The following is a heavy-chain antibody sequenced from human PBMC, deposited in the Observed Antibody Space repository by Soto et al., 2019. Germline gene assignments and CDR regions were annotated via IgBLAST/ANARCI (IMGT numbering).Heavy chain of an antibody. Sequence: EVQLLESGGGLVQPGGSLRLSCAASGFTFSSYAMSWVRQAPGKGLEWVSAISGSGGSTYYADSVMGRFTISRDNSKNTLYLQMNSLRAEDTAVYYCAKDPDHYASGSYYNWFDPWGQGTLVTVSS. D-gene: IGHD3-10*01. V-gene: IGHV3-23*01. CDR2: ISGSGGST. J-gene: IGHJ5*02. CDR1: GFTFSSYA. CDR3: AKDPDHYASGSYYNWFDP.